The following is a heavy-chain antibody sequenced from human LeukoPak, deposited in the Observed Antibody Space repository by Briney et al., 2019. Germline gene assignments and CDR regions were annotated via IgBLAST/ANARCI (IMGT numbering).Heavy chain of an antibody. D-gene: IGHD6-6*01. CDR2: IYYSGST. J-gene: IGHJ6*03. Sequence: PSETLSLTCTVSGGSISSYYWSWIRQPPGKGLEWIGYIYYSGSTNYNPSLKSRVTISVDTSKNQFSLKLSSVTAADTAVYHCARGSSVHKYYYYYYYMDVWGKGTTVTVSS. CDR1: GGSISSYY. V-gene: IGHV4-59*12. CDR3: ARGSSVHKYYYYYYYMDV.